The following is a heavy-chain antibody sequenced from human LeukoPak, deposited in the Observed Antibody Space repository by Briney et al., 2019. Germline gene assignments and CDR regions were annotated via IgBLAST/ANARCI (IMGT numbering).Heavy chain of an antibody. CDR2: MNPKSGDT. Sequence: VASVKVSCKASGYIFIDYEINWVRQAPGQGLEWMGWMNPKSGDTGYEQKFQGRVTITRDSSISTVYMELSSLRSEDTSLYYFARGRHMEVWGKGTSVTVSS. CDR1: GYIFIDYE. V-gene: IGHV1-8*02. CDR3: ARGRHMEV. J-gene: IGHJ6*03.